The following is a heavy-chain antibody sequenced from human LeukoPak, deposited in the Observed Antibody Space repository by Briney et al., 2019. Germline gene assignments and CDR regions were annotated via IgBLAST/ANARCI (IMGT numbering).Heavy chain of an antibody. CDR1: GGTFSSYA. Sequence: AVKVSCKASGGTFSSYAISWVRQAPGQGLEWMGGIIPIFGTANYAQKFQGRVTITADESTSTAYMELSSLRSEDTAVYYCASEAERWLQSYDAFDIWGQGTMVTVSS. D-gene: IGHD5-24*01. J-gene: IGHJ3*02. V-gene: IGHV1-69*01. CDR3: ASEAERWLQSYDAFDI. CDR2: IIPIFGTA.